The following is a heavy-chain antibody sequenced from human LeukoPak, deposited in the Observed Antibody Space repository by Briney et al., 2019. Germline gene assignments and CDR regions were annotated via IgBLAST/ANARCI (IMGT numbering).Heavy chain of an antibody. CDR3: ARAERRVNVVDI. CDR1: DGSMKSYH. V-gene: IGHV4-4*07. Sequence: ASETLSLTCSVSDGSMKSYHWSWTRQPAGKGLEWIGRIYTSGSTDYNPSLMSRVTMSVGTSKNQFSLKLRSMTAADTAVYYCARAERRVNVVDIWSQGTIVTVSS. D-gene: IGHD2-21*01. J-gene: IGHJ3*02. CDR2: IYTSGST.